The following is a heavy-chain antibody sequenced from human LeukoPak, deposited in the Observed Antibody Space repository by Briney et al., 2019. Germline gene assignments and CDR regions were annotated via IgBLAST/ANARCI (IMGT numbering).Heavy chain of an antibody. CDR3: AREDDYGSGSYSVGY. V-gene: IGHV4-4*07. D-gene: IGHD3-10*01. J-gene: IGHJ4*02. CDR2: IYTSGST. CDR1: GNSFGDYY. Sequence: SETLSLTCTVSGNSFGDYYWSWIRQPAGKGLEWIGRIYTSGSTNYNPSLKSRVTISVDTSKNQFSLKLSSVTAADTAVYYCAREDDYGSGSYSVGYWGQGTLVTVSS.